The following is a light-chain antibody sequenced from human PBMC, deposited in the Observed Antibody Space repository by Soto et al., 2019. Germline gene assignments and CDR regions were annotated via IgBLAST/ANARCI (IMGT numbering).Light chain of an antibody. CDR2: GAS. CDR1: QSVVSTY. Sequence: EIVLTQSPGTLSLSPGEGATLSCRASQSVVSTYLAWYQQRPGQAPRLLIYGASSRATGIPDRFSGSGSGTDFTLTISRLEPEDFAVYYCQQYNTSPWTFGQGTKVDI. V-gene: IGKV3-20*01. CDR3: QQYNTSPWT. J-gene: IGKJ1*01.